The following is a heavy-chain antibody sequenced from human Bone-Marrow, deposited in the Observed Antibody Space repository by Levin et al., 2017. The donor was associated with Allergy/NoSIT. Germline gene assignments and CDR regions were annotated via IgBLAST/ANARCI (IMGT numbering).Heavy chain of an antibody. CDR1: GFTFKTYS. CDR2: ISINSTFI. V-gene: IGHV3-21*01. D-gene: IGHD3-3*01. J-gene: IGHJ4*02. CDR3: VRAPFGVVPFDY. Sequence: GASVKVSCAASGFTFKTYSMNWVRQAPGKGLEWVSSISINSTFIYYGDSVKGRFTVSIDDAENSLYLNMNSLRAEDTAIYYCVRAPFGVVPFDYWGQGTLVTVSS.